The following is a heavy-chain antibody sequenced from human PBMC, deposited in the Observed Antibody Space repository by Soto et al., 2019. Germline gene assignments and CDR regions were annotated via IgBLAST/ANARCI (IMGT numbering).Heavy chain of an antibody. J-gene: IGHJ6*02. Sequence: SETLSLTCTVSGASISTSTYHWCCVRQSPGKGLEWIGTVYYDGTTYYNPYLKSRVALSVDMSLNQFSVKLTSVTATDTAVYYCARHGAAVLYYYGMDVWGQGTTVTVSS. CDR1: GASISTSTYH. V-gene: IGHV4-39*01. D-gene: IGHD6-13*01. CDR3: ARHGAAVLYYYGMDV. CDR2: VYYDGTT.